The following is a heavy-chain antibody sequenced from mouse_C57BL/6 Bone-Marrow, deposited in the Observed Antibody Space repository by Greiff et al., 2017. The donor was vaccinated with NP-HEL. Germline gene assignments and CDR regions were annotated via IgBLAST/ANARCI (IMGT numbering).Heavy chain of an antibody. V-gene: IGHV5-9-1*02. D-gene: IGHD2-2*01. CDR3: TRGAIYYGYDGFAY. CDR1: GFTFSSYA. J-gene: IGHJ3*01. Sequence: DVKLVESGEGLVKPGGSLKLSCAASGFTFSSYAMSWVRQTPEKRLEWVAYISSGGDYIYYADTVKGRFTISRDNARNTLYLQMSSLKSEDTAMYYCTRGAIYYGYDGFAYWGQGTLVTVSA. CDR2: ISSGGDYI.